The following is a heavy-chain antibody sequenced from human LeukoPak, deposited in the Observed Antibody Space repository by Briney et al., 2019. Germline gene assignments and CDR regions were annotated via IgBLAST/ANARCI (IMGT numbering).Heavy chain of an antibody. Sequence: SESLSLTCTVPGGSISSYYWSWIRQPPGKGLEWIGYIFYSGSTNYNPSLKSRVTISVDTTKNQFSLKLSSVTAADTAVYYCARGIGPTGTTWYNWFDPWGQGTLVTVSS. CDR1: GGSISSYY. V-gene: IGHV4-59*12. CDR3: ARGIGPTGTTWYNWFDP. J-gene: IGHJ5*02. CDR2: IFYSGST. D-gene: IGHD1-1*01.